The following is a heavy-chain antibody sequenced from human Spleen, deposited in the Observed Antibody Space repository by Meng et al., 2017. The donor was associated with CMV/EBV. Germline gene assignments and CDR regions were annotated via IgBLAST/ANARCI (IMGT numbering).Heavy chain of an antibody. Sequence: SETLSLTCTVSGGSISSSAYYWSWIRQPPGKGLEWIGYIYYSGSTYYSPSLKSRVAISVDTSKSQFSLKLSSLNAADTAVYYCARVGNYYGLESYNNWFDAWGQGTLVTVSS. V-gene: IGHV4-30-4*01. CDR3: ARVGNYYGLESYNNWFDA. J-gene: IGHJ5*02. CDR1: GGSISSSAYY. CDR2: IYYSGST. D-gene: IGHD3-10*01.